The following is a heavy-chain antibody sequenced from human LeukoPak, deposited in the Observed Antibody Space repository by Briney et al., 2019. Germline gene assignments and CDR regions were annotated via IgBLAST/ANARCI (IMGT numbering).Heavy chain of an antibody. CDR2: ISVSGGST. D-gene: IGHD1-26*01. J-gene: IGHJ3*02. Sequence: GGSLGLSCAASGFTFSSYSMNWVRQAPGKGLEWVSGISVSGGSTHYADSVKGRFTVSRDNSKNALYLQMNSLRAEDTAVYYCAKGGRSTWDAFDIWGQGTKVTVSS. V-gene: IGHV3-23*01. CDR1: GFTFSSYS. CDR3: AKGGRSTWDAFDI.